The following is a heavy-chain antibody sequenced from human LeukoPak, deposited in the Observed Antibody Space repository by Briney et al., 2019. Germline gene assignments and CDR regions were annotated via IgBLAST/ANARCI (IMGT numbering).Heavy chain of an antibody. Sequence: PGGSLRLSCAASGLTFSSYTMHWVRQAPGKGLEWVAIISDDGSNKYCADSVKGRFTISRDNSRNTLYLQMNSLRAEDTAVYYCARGRGYYDSSGYFGDSWGQGTLVTVSS. CDR3: ARGRGYYDSSGYFGDS. CDR2: ISDDGSNK. V-gene: IGHV3-30-3*01. J-gene: IGHJ4*02. CDR1: GLTFSSYT. D-gene: IGHD3-22*01.